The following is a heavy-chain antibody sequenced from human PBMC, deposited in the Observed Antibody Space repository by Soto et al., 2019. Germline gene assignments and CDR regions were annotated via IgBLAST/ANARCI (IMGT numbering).Heavy chain of an antibody. V-gene: IGHV3-21*01. Sequence: EVQLVESGGGLVQPGGSLRLSGAASGFTFSSYSMNWVRQAPGKGLEWVSSISSSSSYIYYADSVKGRFTISRDNAKNSLYLQMNSLRAEDTAVYYCARGNFEYGSGYLIDYWGQGTLVTVSS. CDR1: GFTFSSYS. CDR3: ARGNFEYGSGYLIDY. J-gene: IGHJ4*02. CDR2: ISSSSSYI. D-gene: IGHD3-10*01.